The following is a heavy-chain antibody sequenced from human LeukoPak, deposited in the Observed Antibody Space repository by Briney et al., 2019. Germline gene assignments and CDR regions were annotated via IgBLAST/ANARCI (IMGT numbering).Heavy chain of an antibody. J-gene: IGHJ4*02. Sequence: GGSLGLSCAASGFTFSSYAMSWVRQAPGKGLEWVSAISGSGGSTYYADSVKGRFTISRDNSKNTLYLQMNSLRAEDTAVYYCAKARRIAVVPFDYWGQGTLVTVSS. CDR3: AKARRIAVVPFDY. D-gene: IGHD3-22*01. CDR2: ISGSGGST. V-gene: IGHV3-23*01. CDR1: GFTFSSYA.